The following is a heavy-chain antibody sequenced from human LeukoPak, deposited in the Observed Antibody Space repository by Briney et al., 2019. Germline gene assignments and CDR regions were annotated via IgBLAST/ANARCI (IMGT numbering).Heavy chain of an antibody. D-gene: IGHD3-9*01. CDR1: GYTFTSYG. J-gene: IGHJ3*02. V-gene: IGHV1-18*01. Sequence: ASVKVTCKASGYTFTSYGISWVRQAPGQGLEWMGWISAYNGNTNYAQKLQGRVTMTTDTSTSTAYMELRSLRSDDTAVYYCARGYYDILTGHSDDAFDIWGQGTMVTVSS. CDR3: ARGYYDILTGHSDDAFDI. CDR2: ISAYNGNT.